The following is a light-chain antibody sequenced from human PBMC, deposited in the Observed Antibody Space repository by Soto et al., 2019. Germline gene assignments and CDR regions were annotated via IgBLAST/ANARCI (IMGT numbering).Light chain of an antibody. CDR1: QSVSNN. J-gene: IGKJ1*01. Sequence: ILMTQSPATLSVSPGERATLSSRASQSVSNNFAWYQQKPGQAPSLLIYEASTRATGIPARFSGSGSGTEFTLTISGLQAEDFAVYYCQQYNNWPPWTFGQGTKVEIK. CDR2: EAS. V-gene: IGKV3-15*01. CDR3: QQYNNWPPWT.